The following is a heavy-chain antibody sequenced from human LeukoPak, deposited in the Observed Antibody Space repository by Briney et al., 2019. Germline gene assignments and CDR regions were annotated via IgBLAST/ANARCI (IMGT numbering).Heavy chain of an antibody. V-gene: IGHV3-23*01. CDR1: GFTFSSYA. D-gene: IGHD3-9*01. CDR3: AKEGDILTGYDYYFDY. J-gene: IGHJ4*02. CDR2: ISGSGGST. Sequence: GGSLRLSCAASGFTFSSYAMSWVRQAPGKGLEWGSAISGSGGSTYYADSVKGRFTISRDNSKNTLYLQMNSLRAEDTAVYYCAKEGDILTGYDYYFDYWGQGTLVTVSS.